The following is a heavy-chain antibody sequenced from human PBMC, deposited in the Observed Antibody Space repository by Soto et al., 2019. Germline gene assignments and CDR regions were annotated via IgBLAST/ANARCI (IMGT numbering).Heavy chain of an antibody. CDR2: MSYSGSA. D-gene: IGHD3-10*01. CDR3: AGAYYFGSGRGRSMDV. V-gene: IGHV4-61*01. Sequence: QVQLQESGPGLVKVSETLSLTCTVSGGSVTTGSYYWTWIRQPPGKALEWVGYMSYSGSANYNPSLKSRVTISVDTSKTQFALKLSSVIAADTAVYYCAGAYYFGSGRGRSMDVWGQGITVTVSS. J-gene: IGHJ6*02. CDR1: GGSVTTGSYY.